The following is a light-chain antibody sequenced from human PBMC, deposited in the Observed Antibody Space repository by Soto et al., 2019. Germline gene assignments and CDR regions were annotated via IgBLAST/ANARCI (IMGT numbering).Light chain of an antibody. J-gene: IGLJ2*01. CDR2: DVS. Sequence: QSALTQPASVSGSPGQSITISCTGTSSDVGGYNYVSWYQQHPGKAPKLMISDVSNRPSGVSNRFSGSKSGNTASLTISGLQAEDEADYYCSSNTSSSPYVVFGGGTKLTVL. V-gene: IGLV2-14*01. CDR1: SSDVGGYNY. CDR3: SSNTSSSPYVV.